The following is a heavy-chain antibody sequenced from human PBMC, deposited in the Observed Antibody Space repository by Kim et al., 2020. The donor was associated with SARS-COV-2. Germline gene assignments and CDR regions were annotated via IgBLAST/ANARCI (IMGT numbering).Heavy chain of an antibody. CDR3: ARTTYYYDSSAQFDY. D-gene: IGHD3-22*01. Sequence: PSFQGQVTISADKSISTAYLQWSSLKASDTTMYYCARTTYYYDSSAQFDYWGQGTLVTVSS. J-gene: IGHJ4*02. V-gene: IGHV5-51*01.